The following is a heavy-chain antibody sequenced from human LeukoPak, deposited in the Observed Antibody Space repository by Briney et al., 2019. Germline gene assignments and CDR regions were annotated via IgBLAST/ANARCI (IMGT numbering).Heavy chain of an antibody. Sequence: SETLSLTCTVSGGSISSYYWSWIRQPAGKGLEWIGRIYTSGSTNYNPSLKSRVTMSVDTSKNQFSLKLSSVTAADTPVYYCARDSAYSSSYDYWGQGTLVTVSS. CDR2: IYTSGST. CDR1: GGSISSYY. V-gene: IGHV4-4*07. J-gene: IGHJ4*02. CDR3: ARDSAYSSSYDY. D-gene: IGHD6-6*01.